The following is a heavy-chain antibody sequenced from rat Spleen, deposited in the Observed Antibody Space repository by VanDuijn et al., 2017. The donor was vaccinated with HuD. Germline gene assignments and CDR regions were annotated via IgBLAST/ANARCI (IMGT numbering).Heavy chain of an antibody. Sequence: EVQLVESGGGLVQPGGSLKLSCAASGFTFVDYDMAWVRQTPTKGLEWIASINTGGDITYYRDSVKGRFTVSRDNAKSTLNLQMDSLRSEDTATYYCSTAGSGLDYYYAGGFDYWGQGVMVTVSS. V-gene: IGHV5-27*01. CDR2: INTGGDIT. CDR3: STAGSGLDYYYAGGFDY. J-gene: IGHJ2*01. D-gene: IGHD1-6*01. CDR1: GFTFVDYD.